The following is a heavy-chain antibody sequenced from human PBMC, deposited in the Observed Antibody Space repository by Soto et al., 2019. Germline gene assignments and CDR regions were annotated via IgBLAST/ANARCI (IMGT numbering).Heavy chain of an antibody. CDR3: AKGGGVEPLFKWFDP. CDR1: GFTFSNYA. D-gene: IGHD3-10*01. J-gene: IGHJ5*02. Sequence: EVHLLESGGGLVQPGGSLRLSCAASGFTFSNYAMTWVRQAPGKGLEWVSTISGSGDSTYYADSVKGRFTISRDNSKNPVYFQMNSLRPQDTAVNYCAKGGGVEPLFKWFDPWGQGTLVTVSS. CDR2: ISGSGDST. V-gene: IGHV3-23*01.